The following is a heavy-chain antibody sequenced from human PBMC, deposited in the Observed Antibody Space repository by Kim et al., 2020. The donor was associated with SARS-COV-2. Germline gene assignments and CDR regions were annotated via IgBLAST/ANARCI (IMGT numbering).Heavy chain of an antibody. V-gene: IGHV2-5*01. Sequence: RDSPSLKSRLMITKDTSKNQVVLTMTTMDPVDTATYYCAQARLKWELNFDYWGQGTLVTVSS. J-gene: IGHJ4*02. D-gene: IGHD1-26*01. CDR3: AQARLKWELNFDY.